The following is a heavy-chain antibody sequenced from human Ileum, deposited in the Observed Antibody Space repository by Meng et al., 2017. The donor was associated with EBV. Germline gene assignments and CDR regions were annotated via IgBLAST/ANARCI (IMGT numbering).Heavy chain of an antibody. V-gene: IGHV4-39*01. CDR3: AMGPDYAKTGY. D-gene: IGHD4-17*01. Sequence: QRLVQESAPGMVHPSAALSFPCSASGGSISSSNCCWGWIRQPPGKGLEWIQSICYTDYTYYNPSLKSRVTIAADKSKNQFSLRLNSLTAADTAVYYCAMGPDYAKTGYWGQGTLVTVSS. CDR2: ICYTDYT. J-gene: IGHJ4*02. CDR1: GGSISSSNCC.